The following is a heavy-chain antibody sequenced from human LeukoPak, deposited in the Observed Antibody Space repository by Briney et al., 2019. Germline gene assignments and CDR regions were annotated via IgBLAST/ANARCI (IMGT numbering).Heavy chain of an antibody. D-gene: IGHD2-2*01. J-gene: IGHJ4*02. V-gene: IGHV3-21*05. CDR3: ARDTFQPGLIDS. Sequence: KPGGSLRLSCAAFGFTFSLYAMNWVRQAPGKGLEWVSYINDDSSDIHYAGSVRGRFTISRDDARKTLYLQLSSLRVEDTAIYYCARDTFQPGLIDSWGQGTLVTVSS. CDR2: INDDSSDI. CDR1: GFTFSLYA.